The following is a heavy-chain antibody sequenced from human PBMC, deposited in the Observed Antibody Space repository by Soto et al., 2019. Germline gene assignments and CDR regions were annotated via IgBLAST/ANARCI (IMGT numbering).Heavy chain of an antibody. CDR3: ATLPPRIVVVMTDLPT. CDR1: GASISSTYW. CDR2: IYHTGTT. D-gene: IGHD2-15*01. J-gene: IGHJ5*02. Sequence: SETLSLTCFVSGASISSTYWWSWVRQTPGKRLEWIGQIYHTGTTSYNPSLKNRVTISLDKSNNQFSLRLTSMTASDTAVYYCATLPPRIVVVMTDLPTWGQGTLVTVSS. V-gene: IGHV4-4*02.